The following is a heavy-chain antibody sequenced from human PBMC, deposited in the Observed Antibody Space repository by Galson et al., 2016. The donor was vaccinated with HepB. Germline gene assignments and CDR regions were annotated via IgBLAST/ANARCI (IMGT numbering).Heavy chain of an antibody. Sequence: SLRLSCAASGFTFSAYSMNWVRQAPGKGLEWVSYISGSSSTIYYADSVKGRSTISRDNAKNSLYLQMNSLRAEDTAVYYCTRIDYSDSSNQIFDYWGRGTLVTVSS. CDR1: GFTFSAYS. V-gene: IGHV3-48*01. CDR3: TRIDYSDSSNQIFDY. D-gene: IGHD3-22*01. J-gene: IGHJ4*02. CDR2: ISGSSSTI.